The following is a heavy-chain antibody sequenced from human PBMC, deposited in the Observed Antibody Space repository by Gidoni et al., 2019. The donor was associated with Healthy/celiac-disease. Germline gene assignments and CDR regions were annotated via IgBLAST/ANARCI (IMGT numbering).Heavy chain of an antibody. CDR3: ARGRTYYYDSSGYFDY. V-gene: IGHV1-69*01. D-gene: IGHD3-22*01. CDR1: GGTFSSYA. CDR2: IIPIFGTA. J-gene: IGHJ4*02. Sequence: QVQLVQSGAEVKKPGSSVKVSCQASGGTFSSYAISWVRQAPGQGLEWMGGIIPIFGTANYAQKFQGRVTITADESTSTAYMELSSLRSEDTAVYYCARGRTYYYDSSGYFDYWGQGTLVTVSS.